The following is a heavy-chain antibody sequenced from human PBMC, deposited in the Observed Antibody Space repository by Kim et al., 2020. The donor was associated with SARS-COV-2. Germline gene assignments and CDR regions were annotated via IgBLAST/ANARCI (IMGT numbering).Heavy chain of an antibody. Sequence: ASVKVSCKASGYTFTSYYMHWVRQAPGQGLEWMGIINPSGGSTSYAQKFQGRVTMTRDTSTSTVYMELSSLRSEDTAVYYCARLYYYDSSGWGNWFDPWGQXTXVTVSS. V-gene: IGHV1-46*01. D-gene: IGHD3-22*01. CDR1: GYTFTSYY. CDR3: ARLYYYDSSGWGNWFDP. J-gene: IGHJ5*02. CDR2: INPSGGST.